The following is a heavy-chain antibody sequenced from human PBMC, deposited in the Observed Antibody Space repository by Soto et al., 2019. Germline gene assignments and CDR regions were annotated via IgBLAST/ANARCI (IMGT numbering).Heavy chain of an antibody. CDR3: AGSIGVSAAGTQGWFDP. J-gene: IGHJ5*02. D-gene: IGHD6-13*01. Sequence: YVTLSLTCTLSGGSVSTSDYYWGGIRQPPGKGLEWIGSIYYSGHTYFNVSLKSRGSISIDTSKHQFSLTLRSITAADTAINYCAGSIGVSAAGTQGWFDPGGQGTLVTVSS. CDR2: IYYSGHT. V-gene: IGHV4-39*01. CDR1: GGSVSTSDYY.